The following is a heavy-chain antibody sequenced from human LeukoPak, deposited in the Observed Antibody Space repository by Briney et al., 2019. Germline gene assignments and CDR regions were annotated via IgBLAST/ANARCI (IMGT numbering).Heavy chain of an antibody. CDR2: IYSGGTT. CDR3: AKNGEGGTILY. CDR1: GFSVSSNY. V-gene: IGHV3-53*05. J-gene: IGHJ4*02. Sequence: GGSLRLSCAASGFSVSSNYMNWVRQAPGKGLEWVSIIYSGGTTYYADSVKGRFTISRDNSKNTLYLQMNSLRAEDTAVYYCAKNGEGGTILYWGQGTLVTVSS. D-gene: IGHD3-3*01.